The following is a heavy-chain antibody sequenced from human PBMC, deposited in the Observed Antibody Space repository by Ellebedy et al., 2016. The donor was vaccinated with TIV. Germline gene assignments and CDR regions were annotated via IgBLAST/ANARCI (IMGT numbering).Heavy chain of an antibody. CDR2: IYTSGST. CDR1: GGSISSYY. Sequence: SETLSLTXTVSGGSISSYYWSWIRQPAGKGLEWIGRIYTSGSTNYNPSLKSRVTISVDTSKNQFSLKLSSVTAADTAVYYCARDPGPKGYYDFWSGYYNYYYYYMDVWGKGTTVTVSS. V-gene: IGHV4-4*07. CDR3: ARDPGPKGYYDFWSGYYNYYYYYMDV. J-gene: IGHJ6*03. D-gene: IGHD3-3*01.